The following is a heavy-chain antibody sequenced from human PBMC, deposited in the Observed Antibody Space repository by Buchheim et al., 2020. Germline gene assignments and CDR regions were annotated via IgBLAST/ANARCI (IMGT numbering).Heavy chain of an antibody. CDR2: IYYSGST. D-gene: IGHD5-18*01. J-gene: IGHJ6*03. Sequence: QVQLQESGPGLVKPSQTLSLTCTVSGGSISSGGYYWSWIRQHPGKGLEWIGYIYYSGSTYYNPSLKSRVTISVDTSKNQFSLKLSSVTAADTAVYYCARGTGGGYSYWGSHLDYYYYMDVWGKGTT. CDR1: GGSISSGGYY. CDR3: ARGTGGGYSYWGSHLDYYYYMDV. V-gene: IGHV4-31*03.